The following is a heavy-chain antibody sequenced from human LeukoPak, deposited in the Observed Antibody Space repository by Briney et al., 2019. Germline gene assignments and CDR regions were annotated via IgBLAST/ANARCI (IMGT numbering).Heavy chain of an antibody. Sequence: GGSLRLSCAASGFTFSSYGMHWVRQAPGKGLEWVAFIRYDGSNKYYADSVKGRFTISRDNSKNTLYLQMNSLRAEDTAVYYCAKGKQQLVPSDYWGQGTLVTVSS. CDR3: AKGKQQLVPSDY. J-gene: IGHJ4*02. D-gene: IGHD6-13*01. CDR2: IRYDGSNK. V-gene: IGHV3-30*02. CDR1: GFTFSSYG.